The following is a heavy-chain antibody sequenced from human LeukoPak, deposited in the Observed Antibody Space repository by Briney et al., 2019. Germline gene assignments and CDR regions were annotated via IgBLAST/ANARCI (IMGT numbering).Heavy chain of an antibody. D-gene: IGHD3-16*01. CDR3: AKDTPLCYFDY. J-gene: IGHJ4*02. V-gene: IGHV3-30-3*02. CDR1: GFSFSNYA. CDR2: ISDDGTNK. Sequence: GGSLRLSCAASGFSFSNYAMDWVRQAPGKGLEWLAVISDDGTNKYYADSVKGRFTISRDNSKNTLYLQMNSLRAEDTAVYYCAKDTPLCYFDYWGQGTLVTVSS.